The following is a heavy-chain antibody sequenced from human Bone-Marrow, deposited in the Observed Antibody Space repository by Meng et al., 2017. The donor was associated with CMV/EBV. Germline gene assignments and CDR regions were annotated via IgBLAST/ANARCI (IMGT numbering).Heavy chain of an antibody. D-gene: IGHD2-2*01. J-gene: IGHJ4*02. CDR1: GFTFSSYA. V-gene: IGHV3-64*02. CDR2: ISSNGGST. Sequence: GESLKISCAASGFTFSSYAMSWVRQAPGKGLEYVSGISSNGGSTYYADSVKGRFTISRDNSKNTLYLQMGSLRAEDTAVYYCARELYSDIVVVPAAPLDYWGQGTLVTVSS. CDR3: ARELYSDIVVVPAAPLDY.